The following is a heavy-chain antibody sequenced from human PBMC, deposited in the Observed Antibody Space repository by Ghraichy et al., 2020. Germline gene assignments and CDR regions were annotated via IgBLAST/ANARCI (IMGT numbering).Heavy chain of an antibody. J-gene: IGHJ3*02. CDR3: ANARRILDAFDI. D-gene: IGHD2-2*01. CDR1: GYTLTELS. Sequence: ASVKVSCKVSGYTLTELSMHWVRQAPGKGLEWMGGFDPEDGETIYAQKFQGRVTMTEDTSTDTAYMELSSLRSEDTAVYYCANARRILDAFDIWGQGTMVTVSS. CDR2: FDPEDGET. V-gene: IGHV1-24*01.